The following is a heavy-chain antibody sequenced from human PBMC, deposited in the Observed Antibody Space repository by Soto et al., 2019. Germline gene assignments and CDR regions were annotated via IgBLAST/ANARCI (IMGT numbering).Heavy chain of an antibody. Sequence: QVQLVESGGGVVQPGRSLRLSCAASGFTFSSYGMHWVRQAPGKGLEWVAVIWYDGSNKYYADSVKGRFTISRDNSKNTMYLQMNSLRAEDTAVYYCARDGRVAAAAFAYWGQGTLVTVAS. CDR1: GFTFSSYG. CDR2: IWYDGSNK. CDR3: ARDGRVAAAAFAY. V-gene: IGHV3-33*01. D-gene: IGHD6-13*01. J-gene: IGHJ4*02.